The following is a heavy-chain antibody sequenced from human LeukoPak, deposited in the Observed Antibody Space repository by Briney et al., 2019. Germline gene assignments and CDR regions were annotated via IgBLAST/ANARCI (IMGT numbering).Heavy chain of an antibody. CDR1: GGSISTYY. CDR3: ARSFGRWFGDNYYHYMDV. CDR2: IYTSGST. Sequence: SETLSLTCTVSGGSISTYYWSWIRQPAGKGLEWIGRIYTSGSTNYNPSLKSRVTVSVDTSKNLFFLKLSSVTTADTAVYYCARSFGRWFGDNYYHYMDVWGKGTTVTVSS. J-gene: IGHJ6*03. V-gene: IGHV4-4*07. D-gene: IGHD3-10*01.